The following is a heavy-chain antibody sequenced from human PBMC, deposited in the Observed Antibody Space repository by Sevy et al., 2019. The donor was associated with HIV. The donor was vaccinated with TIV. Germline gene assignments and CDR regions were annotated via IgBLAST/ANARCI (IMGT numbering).Heavy chain of an antibody. CDR3: AREIRTGSGAAFDI. CDR2: LSTSGDGR. J-gene: IGHJ3*02. V-gene: IGHV3-11*01. Sequence: GGSLRLSCAASGFTFSDHYMTWIRQAPGKGLEWVSHLSTSGDGRGYADFVEGRFTISRDNAKKSLSLQMNSLRAEDTAVYYCAREIRTGSGAAFDIWGQGTMVTVSS. CDR1: GFTFSDHY. D-gene: IGHD2-8*02.